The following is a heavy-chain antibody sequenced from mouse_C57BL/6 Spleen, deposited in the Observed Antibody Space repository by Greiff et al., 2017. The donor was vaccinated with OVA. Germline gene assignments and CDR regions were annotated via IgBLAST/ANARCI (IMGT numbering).Heavy chain of an antibody. CDR3: ARDAAQATLDY. CDR1: GFTFSDYY. J-gene: IGHJ2*01. D-gene: IGHD3-2*02. Sequence: EVHLVESEGGLVQPGSSMKLSCTASGFTFSDYYMAWVRQVPEKGLEWVANINYDGSSTYYLDSLKSRFIISRDNAKNILYLQMSSLKSEDTATYYCARDAAQATLDYWGQGTTLTVSS. V-gene: IGHV5-16*01. CDR2: INYDGSST.